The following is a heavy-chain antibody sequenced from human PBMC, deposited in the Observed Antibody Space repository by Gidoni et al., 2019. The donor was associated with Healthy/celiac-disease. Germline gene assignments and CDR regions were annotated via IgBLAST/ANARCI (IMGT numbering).Heavy chain of an antibody. V-gene: IGHV3-43*01. CDR3: AKGSRASYDSSGYSFFGY. D-gene: IGHD3-22*01. J-gene: IGHJ4*02. CDR2: ISCDGGST. Sequence: EVQLVESGGVVVQPGGSLRLSCAASGFTFADYTMHWVRQAPGKGLEWVSLISCDGGSTYYADSVKGRFTISRDNSKNSLYLQMNSLRTEDTALYYCAKGSRASYDSSGYSFFGYWGQGTLVTVSS. CDR1: GFTFADYT.